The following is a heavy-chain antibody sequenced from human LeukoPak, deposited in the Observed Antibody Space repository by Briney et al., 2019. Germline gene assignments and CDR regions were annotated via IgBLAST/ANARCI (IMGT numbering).Heavy chain of an antibody. J-gene: IGHJ4*02. CDR1: GGSISSYY. CDR3: ARLPDYGDY. CDR2: IYYSGST. V-gene: IGHV4-59*08. Sequence: SETLSLTCTVSGGSISSYYWSWIRQPPGKGLEWIGYIYYSGSTNYNPSLKGRVTISVDTSKNQFSLKLSSVTAADTAVYYCARLPDYGDYWGQGTLVTVSS.